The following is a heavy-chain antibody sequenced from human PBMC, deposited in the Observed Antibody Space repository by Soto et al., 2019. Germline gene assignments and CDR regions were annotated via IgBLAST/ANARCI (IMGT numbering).Heavy chain of an antibody. CDR2: INHSGTI. J-gene: IGHJ6*02. CDR3: ARADRTLVTSYSLDV. D-gene: IGHD2-21*02. CDR1: GGSFSGFY. V-gene: IGHV4-34*01. Sequence: PSETLSLTCAVYGGSFSGFYWTWMRQPPGKGLEWIGEINHSGTINFNPSLKSRLTISLDTSKKHFSLKLSSVTDADTAAYYCARADRTLVTSYSLDVWGQGTTVTVSS.